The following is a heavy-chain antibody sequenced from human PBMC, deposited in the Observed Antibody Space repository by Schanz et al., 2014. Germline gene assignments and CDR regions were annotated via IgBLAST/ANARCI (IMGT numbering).Heavy chain of an antibody. V-gene: IGHV3-23*04. CDR3: AKDRSWDYDSSGYFDY. J-gene: IGHJ4*02. Sequence: EVQLVQSGGGLVQPGGSLRLSCAASGFTFSAYAMTWVRQIPGKGLEWVSAISGGGGTTYYADSVKGRFTISRDNSKNTLYLQMNSLRPEDTAVYYCAKDRSWDYDSSGYFDYWGQGTLVAVSS. CDR2: ISGGGGTT. CDR1: GFTFSAYA. D-gene: IGHD3-22*01.